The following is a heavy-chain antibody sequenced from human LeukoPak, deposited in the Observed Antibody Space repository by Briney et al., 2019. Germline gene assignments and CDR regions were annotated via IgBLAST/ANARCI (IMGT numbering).Heavy chain of an antibody. Sequence: GESLKISCKGSGYSFTSYWIGWVRQMPGKGLEWMGIIYPGDSDTGYSPSFQGQVTISADKSISTAYLQWSSLKASDTAMYYCARTVNFEVYYYYYMDVWGKGTTVTVSS. J-gene: IGHJ6*03. D-gene: IGHD4-11*01. CDR2: IYPGDSDT. CDR1: GYSFTSYW. CDR3: ARTVNFEVYYYYYMDV. V-gene: IGHV5-51*01.